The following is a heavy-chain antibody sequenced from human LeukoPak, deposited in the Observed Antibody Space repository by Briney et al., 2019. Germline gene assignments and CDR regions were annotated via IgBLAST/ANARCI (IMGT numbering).Heavy chain of an antibody. V-gene: IGHV5-51*01. CDR1: GYIFTSYW. D-gene: IGHD5-24*01. CDR3: ARHPGRDGYNLYYFDY. J-gene: IGHJ4*02. CDR2: INPGDSDT. Sequence: GESLQISCKGSGYIFTSYWIGWVRQMPGKGLEWMGIINPGDSDTRYSPSFQGQVTISADKSISTAYLQWSSLKASDTAMYYCARHPGRDGYNLYYFDYWGQGTLVTVSS.